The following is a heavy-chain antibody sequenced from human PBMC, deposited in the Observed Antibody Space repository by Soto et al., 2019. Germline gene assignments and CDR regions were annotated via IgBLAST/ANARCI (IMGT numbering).Heavy chain of an antibody. CDR2: INPNSGGT. J-gene: IGHJ3*02. CDR3: ARESGLAIYLDPLNPRNAFDI. Sequence: QVQLVQSGAEVKKPGASVKVSCKASGYTFTGYYMHWVRQAPGQGLEWMGWINPNSGGTNYAQKFQGWVTMTRDTSISTAYMELSRVRSDETAVYYCARESGLAIYLDPLNPRNAFDIWGPGTMVTVSS. V-gene: IGHV1-2*04. CDR1: GYTFTGYY. D-gene: IGHD2-2*02.